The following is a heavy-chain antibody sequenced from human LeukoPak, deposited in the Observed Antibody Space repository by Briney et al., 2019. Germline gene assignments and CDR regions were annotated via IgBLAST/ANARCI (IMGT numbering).Heavy chain of an antibody. V-gene: IGHV3-23*01. Sequence: GGSLRLSCAASGFTFSSYAMNWVRQATGKGLEWVAAISGSDGSTYYADSVKGRFTISRDNSKNTLYLQMNSLRAEDTAVYYCAKDQAAAVPNWFDPWGQGTLVTVSS. CDR2: ISGSDGST. J-gene: IGHJ5*02. CDR1: GFTFSSYA. D-gene: IGHD6-13*01. CDR3: AKDQAAAVPNWFDP.